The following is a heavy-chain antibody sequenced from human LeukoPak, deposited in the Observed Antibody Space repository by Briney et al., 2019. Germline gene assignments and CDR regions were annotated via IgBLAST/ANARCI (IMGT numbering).Heavy chain of an antibody. CDR1: GGSISSYY. CDR2: IYYSGTT. D-gene: IGHD3-10*01. CDR3: ARRRLLLWFGELLETSLFDY. Sequence: SETLSLTCTVSGGSISSYYWNWIRQPPGKGLEWIGYIYYSGTTNYNPSLKSRVTISVDTSKNQFSLKLSSVTAADTAVYYCARRRLLLWFGELLETSLFDYWGQGTLVTVSS. V-gene: IGHV4-59*12. J-gene: IGHJ4*02.